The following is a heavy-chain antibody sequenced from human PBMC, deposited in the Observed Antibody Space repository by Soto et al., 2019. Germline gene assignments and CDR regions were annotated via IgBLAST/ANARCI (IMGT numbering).Heavy chain of an antibody. CDR1: GDSVSSNSAA. CDR2: TYYRSKWYN. D-gene: IGHD1-26*01. Sequence: KQSQTLSLTCAISGDSVSSNSAAWNWIRQSPSRGLEWLGRTYYRSKWYNDYAVSVKSRITINPDTSKNQFTLQLNSVTPEDSSVYYSARAGFYSGSSDFDYWGQGTLVTVSS. CDR3: ARAGFYSGSSDFDY. J-gene: IGHJ4*02. V-gene: IGHV6-1*01.